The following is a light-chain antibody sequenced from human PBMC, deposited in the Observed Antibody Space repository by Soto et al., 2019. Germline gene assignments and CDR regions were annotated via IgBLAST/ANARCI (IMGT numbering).Light chain of an antibody. V-gene: IGKV3-20*01. CDR1: QRVSDNY. CDR3: QQYGSSPRVT. CDR2: GAS. Sequence: EIVLTQSTGTLSLSPGERATLSCRASQRVSDNYLGWYQQKPGQAPRLLIYGASSRATDIPDRFSGSGSGTDFTLTISRLEPEDFAVYYCQQYGSSPRVTFGGGTKVEIK. J-gene: IGKJ4*01.